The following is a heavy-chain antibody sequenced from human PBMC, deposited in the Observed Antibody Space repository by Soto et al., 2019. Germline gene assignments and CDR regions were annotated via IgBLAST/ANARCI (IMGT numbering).Heavy chain of an antibody. Sequence: QVQLVESGGGVVQPGRSLRLSCAASGFTFSSYAMHWVRQAPGKGLEWVAVISYDGSNKYYADSVKGRFTIPRDNSKNTLYLQMNSLRAEDTAVYYCARDGGSGSYYGHWGQGTLVTVSS. CDR2: ISYDGSNK. CDR1: GFTFSSYA. D-gene: IGHD3-10*01. CDR3: ARDGGSGSYYGH. J-gene: IGHJ4*02. V-gene: IGHV3-30-3*01.